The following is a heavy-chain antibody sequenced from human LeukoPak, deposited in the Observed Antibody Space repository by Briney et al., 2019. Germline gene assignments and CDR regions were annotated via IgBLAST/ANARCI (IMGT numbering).Heavy chain of an antibody. CDR2: IYYSGST. D-gene: IGHD3-10*01. Sequence: SETLSLTCTVSGGSISSGGYYWSWIRQHPGKGLEWIGYIYYSGSTYYNPSLKSRVTISVDTYKNQFSLKLSSVTAADTAVYHCARDRITMVRARSFYGMDVWGQGTTVTVSS. J-gene: IGHJ6*02. CDR1: GGSISSGGYY. V-gene: IGHV4-31*03. CDR3: ARDRITMVRARSFYGMDV.